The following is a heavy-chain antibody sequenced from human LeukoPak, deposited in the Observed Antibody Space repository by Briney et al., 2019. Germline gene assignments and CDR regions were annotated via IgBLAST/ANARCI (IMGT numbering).Heavy chain of an antibody. V-gene: IGHV4-34*01. CDR3: ARGQPRATIFGVVIYSRPFDY. CDR1: GGSFSGYY. D-gene: IGHD3-3*01. J-gene: IGHJ4*02. CDR2: INHSVST. Sequence: SETLSLTCAVSGGSFSGYYWSWIRQPPGKGLEWIGGINHSVSTNYNPSLKSRVTISVDTSKNQFSLKLSSETAADTAVYYCARGQPRATIFGVVIYSRPFDYWGQGTLVTVSS.